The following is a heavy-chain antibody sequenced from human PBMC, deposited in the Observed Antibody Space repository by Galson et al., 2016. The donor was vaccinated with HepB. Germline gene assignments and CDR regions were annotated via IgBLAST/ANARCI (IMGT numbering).Heavy chain of an antibody. CDR2: FSGSGLNT. CDR3: AKMREMATAKLAFDY. Sequence: SLRLSCAASGFTFTSYTMSWVRQAPGRGLECVATFSGSGLNTYYPGSVRGRFTVSRESSTTTLYLQMNGLRAEDTGMYYCAKMREMATAKLAFDYWGQGTLVTVSS. CDR1: GFTFTSYT. J-gene: IGHJ4*02. D-gene: IGHD5-24*01. V-gene: IGHV3-23*01.